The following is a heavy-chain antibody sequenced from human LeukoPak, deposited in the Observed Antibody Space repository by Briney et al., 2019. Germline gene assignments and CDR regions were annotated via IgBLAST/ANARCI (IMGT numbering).Heavy chain of an antibody. J-gene: IGHJ3*02. V-gene: IGHV4-4*07. Sequence: PSETLSLTCNVSGGSISSYYWSWIRQPAGKGLEWIGRIYTSGSTNYNPSLKSRVTMSVDTSKNQFSLKLSSVTAADTAVYYCARETATEQWLVLSDDAFDIWGQGTMVTVSS. CDR1: GGSISSYY. D-gene: IGHD6-19*01. CDR3: ARETATEQWLVLSDDAFDI. CDR2: IYTSGST.